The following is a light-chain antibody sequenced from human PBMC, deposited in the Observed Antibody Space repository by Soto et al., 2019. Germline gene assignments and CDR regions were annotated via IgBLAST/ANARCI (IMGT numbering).Light chain of an antibody. Sequence: LRESPSASWSPAQSVTISCTVTSSDIGGYNSVSWYHQHPGKALKVMIYDVTKRPSRVPDRFSGSKYGNTASLTVSALQAEDEADYYCSSFTDGNNLVFGTGTKVTVL. J-gene: IGLJ1*01. V-gene: IGLV2-8*01. CDR3: SSFTDGNNLV. CDR1: SSDIGGYNS. CDR2: DVT.